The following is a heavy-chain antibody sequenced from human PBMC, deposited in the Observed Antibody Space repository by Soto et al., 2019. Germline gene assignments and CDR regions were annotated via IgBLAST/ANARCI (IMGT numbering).Heavy chain of an antibody. D-gene: IGHD6-19*01. CDR1: GFKFDDYD. J-gene: IGHJ1*01. V-gene: IGHV3-9*01. CDR2: ISWNSGSI. Sequence: EVKLVASGGVLVQPGRSLRLSCAASGFKFDDYDMHWVRQSPGKGLEWVSGISWNSGSIGYADSVKGRFTISRDNAKNSLDMQMKISRAEYTALSYWAKGRSSGWYNAEYFQHWGQGTMVIVSA. CDR3: AKGRSSGWYNAEYFQH.